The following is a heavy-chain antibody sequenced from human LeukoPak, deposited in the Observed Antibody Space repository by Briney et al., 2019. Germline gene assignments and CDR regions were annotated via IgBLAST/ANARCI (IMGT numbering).Heavy chain of an antibody. CDR1: GFTFSSYG. J-gene: IGHJ4*02. Sequence: GGSLRLSCAASGFTFSSYGMHWVRQAPGKGLEWVAFIRYDGSNKYYADSVKGRFTISRDNSKNTLYLQMNSLRAEDTAVYYCAKDRSRIAAPDGYDYWGQGTLVTVSS. CDR2: IRYDGSNK. CDR3: AKDRSRIAAPDGYDY. V-gene: IGHV3-30*02. D-gene: IGHD6-25*01.